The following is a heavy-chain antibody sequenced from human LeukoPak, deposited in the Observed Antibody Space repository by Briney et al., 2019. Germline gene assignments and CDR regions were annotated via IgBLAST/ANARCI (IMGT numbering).Heavy chain of an antibody. D-gene: IGHD6-13*01. CDR2: IYYSGST. CDR1: GGSISSGDYY. V-gene: IGHV4-30-4*08. J-gene: IGHJ6*03. CDR3: ARGVAAAGIGFYYYYYMDV. Sequence: SQTLSLTCTVSGGSISSGDYYWSWIRQPPGRGLEWIGYIYYSGSTNYNPSLKSRVTISVDTSKNQFSLKLSSVTAADTAVYYCARGVAAAGIGFYYYYYMDVWGKGTTVTVSS.